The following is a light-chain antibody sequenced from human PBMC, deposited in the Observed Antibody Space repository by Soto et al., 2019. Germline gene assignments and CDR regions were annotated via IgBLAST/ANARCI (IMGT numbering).Light chain of an antibody. J-gene: IGKJ5*01. Sequence: DIQMTQSPSSVSASVGDSVTLTCRASRVISSWLAWYQQKPGKAPNLLIYAASNLQSGVPSRFSASGSGTDFTFTISNLQHEDFATYYCQQSHTFPITFGQGTRLEIK. CDR1: RVISSW. CDR3: QQSHTFPIT. V-gene: IGKV1-12*01. CDR2: AAS.